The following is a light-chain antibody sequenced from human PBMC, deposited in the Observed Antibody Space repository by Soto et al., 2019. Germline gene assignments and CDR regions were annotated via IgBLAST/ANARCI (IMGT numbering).Light chain of an antibody. CDR3: NSYASSNSLNVV. Sequence: QSALTQPASVSGSPGQSITISCIGTSSDVGGYNYVSWYQQHPGKAPTLMIYEVSNRPSGVSNRFSGSKSGSTASLTISGRQAEDEADYYCNSYASSNSLNVVFGGGTKLTVL. J-gene: IGLJ2*01. CDR2: EVS. CDR1: SSDVGGYNY. V-gene: IGLV2-14*01.